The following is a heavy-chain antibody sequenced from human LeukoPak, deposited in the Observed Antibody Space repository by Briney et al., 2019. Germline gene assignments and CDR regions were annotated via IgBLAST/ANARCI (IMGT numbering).Heavy chain of an antibody. Sequence: SETLSLTCTVSGGSISSSSYYWGWIRQPPGKGLEWIGSIYYSGSTYYNPSLKSRVTISVDTSKNQFSLKLSSVTAADTAVYYCARDPLWFGEPRPAFDVWGQGTMVTVSS. CDR3: ARDPLWFGEPRPAFDV. V-gene: IGHV4-39*07. D-gene: IGHD3-10*01. J-gene: IGHJ3*01. CDR1: GGSISSSSYY. CDR2: IYYSGST.